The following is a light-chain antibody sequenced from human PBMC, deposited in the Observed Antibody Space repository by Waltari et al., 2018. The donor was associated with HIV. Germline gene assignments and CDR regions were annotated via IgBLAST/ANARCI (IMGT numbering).Light chain of an antibody. CDR3: QSYDVTLSGPLV. CDR2: GNS. Sequence: QSVLTQPPSVSGAPGQRVTISCTGSDSNIGAGDDGHWYQQLPGTAPKLLIYGNSNRPSGVPDRFSGSRSGTSASLAITGLQAEDEADYYCQSYDVTLSGPLVFGGGTKLTVL. V-gene: IGLV1-40*01. CDR1: DSNIGAGDD. J-gene: IGLJ2*01.